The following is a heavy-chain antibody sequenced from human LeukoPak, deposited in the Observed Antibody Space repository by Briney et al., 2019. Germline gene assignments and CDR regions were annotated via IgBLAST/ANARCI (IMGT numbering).Heavy chain of an antibody. CDR3: ARDRYCSGGSCYIYFDY. J-gene: IGHJ4*02. CDR2: IIPIFGTA. V-gene: IGHV1-69*13. D-gene: IGHD2-15*01. Sequence: GASVKVSCKASGGTFSSYAISWVRQAPGQGLEWMGGIIPIFGTANYAQKFQGRVTITADESTSTAYMELSGLRSEDTAVYYCARDRYCSGGSCYIYFDYWGQGTLVTVSS. CDR1: GGTFSSYA.